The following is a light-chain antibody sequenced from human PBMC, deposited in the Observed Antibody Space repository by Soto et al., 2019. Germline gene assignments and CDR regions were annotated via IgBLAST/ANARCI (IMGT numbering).Light chain of an antibody. CDR2: GAS. J-gene: IGKJ1*01. CDR3: QQYNNWPRT. Sequence: EVVLTQSPGTLSLSPGGRATLSCRASQSVSRRLAWYQQRPGQSPRLLISGASMRASGVPVRFIGSGSGTDFTLTISSLQSEDFAVYYCQQYNNWPRTFGQGTKVDIK. V-gene: IGKV3D-15*01. CDR1: QSVSRR.